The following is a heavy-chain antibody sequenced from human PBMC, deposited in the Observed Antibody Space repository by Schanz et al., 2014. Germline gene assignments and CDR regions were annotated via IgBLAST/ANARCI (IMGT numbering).Heavy chain of an antibody. CDR3: ARDSGSSSWYASDY. V-gene: IGHV3-23*01. CDR2: ISGSSENT. J-gene: IGHJ4*02. CDR1: GFKFTDYA. Sequence: EMQLLESGGGLAQPGGSLRLSCAASGFKFTDYAMTWVRQAPGKGLEWVATISGSSENTYYADSVKGRFTISRDNAKNTHYMKMNSLRAEDTALENCARDSGSSSWYASDYWGQGTLVTVSS. D-gene: IGHD6-13*01.